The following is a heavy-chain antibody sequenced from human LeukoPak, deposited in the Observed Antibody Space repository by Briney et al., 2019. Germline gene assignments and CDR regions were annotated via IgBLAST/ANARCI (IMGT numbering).Heavy chain of an antibody. Sequence: GGSLRLSCAASGFTFSDYYMSWIRQAPGKGLEWVSYISSSGSTIYYADSVKGRFTISRDNAKNPLYLQMNSLRAEDTAVYYCAREWELLSDAFDIWGQGTMVTVSS. CDR2: ISSSGSTI. CDR1: GFTFSDYY. V-gene: IGHV3-11*01. CDR3: AREWELLSDAFDI. J-gene: IGHJ3*02. D-gene: IGHD1-26*01.